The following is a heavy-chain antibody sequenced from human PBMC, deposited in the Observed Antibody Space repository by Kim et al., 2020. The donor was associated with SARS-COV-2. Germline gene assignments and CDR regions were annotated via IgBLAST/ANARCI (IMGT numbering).Heavy chain of an antibody. CDR2: NT. D-gene: IGHD1-1*01. Sequence: NTNLAQKLQGRVNLTTDTSTSTGYMELRSLRSDDTAVYYCARDLNWNSDYWGQGTLVTVSS. V-gene: IGHV1-18*01. J-gene: IGHJ4*02. CDR3: ARDLNWNSDY.